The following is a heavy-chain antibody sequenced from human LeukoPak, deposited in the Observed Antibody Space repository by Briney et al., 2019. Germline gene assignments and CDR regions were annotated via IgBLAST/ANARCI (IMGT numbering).Heavy chain of an antibody. Sequence: SETLSLTCTVSGGSVSSGSYYWSWIRQPPGKGLEWIGYIYYSGSTNYNPPLKSRVTISVDTSKNQFSLKLSSVTAADTAVYYCARSSGSYSRRFDYWGQGTLVTVSS. D-gene: IGHD1-26*01. J-gene: IGHJ4*02. CDR2: IYYSGST. V-gene: IGHV4-61*01. CDR1: GGSVSSGSYY. CDR3: ARSSGSYSRRFDY.